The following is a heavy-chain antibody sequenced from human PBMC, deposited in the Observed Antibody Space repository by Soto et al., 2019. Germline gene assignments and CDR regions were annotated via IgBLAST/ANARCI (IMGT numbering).Heavy chain of an antibody. D-gene: IGHD3-22*01. CDR3: ARDPYYDSSGYLASHGMDV. CDR1: GFTVSSNY. Sequence: EVQLVESGGGLVQPGGSLRLSCAASGFTVSSNYMSWVRQAPGKGLEWVSVIYSGGSTYYADSVKGRFTISRHNSKNTLXXQMNSLRAEDTAVYYCARDPYYDSSGYLASHGMDVWGQGTTVTVSS. V-gene: IGHV3-53*04. J-gene: IGHJ6*02. CDR2: IYSGGST.